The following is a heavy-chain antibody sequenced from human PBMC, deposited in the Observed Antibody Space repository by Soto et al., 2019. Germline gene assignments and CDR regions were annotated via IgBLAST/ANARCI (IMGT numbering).Heavy chain of an antibody. Sequence: SETLSLTCTVSGGSISSYYWSWIRQPPGKGLEWIGYIYYSGSTNYNPSLKSRVTISVDTSKNQFSLKLSSVTAADTAVYYCARHGRGHRKDEVKGYYYYYMDVWGKGTTVTVSS. CDR1: GGSISSYY. CDR2: IYYSGST. V-gene: IGHV4-59*08. D-gene: IGHD3-10*01. CDR3: ARHGRGHRKDEVKGYYYYYMDV. J-gene: IGHJ6*03.